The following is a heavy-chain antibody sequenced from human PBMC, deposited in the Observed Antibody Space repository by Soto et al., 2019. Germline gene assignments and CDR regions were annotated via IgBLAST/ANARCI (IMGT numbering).Heavy chain of an antibody. Sequence: QVQLVQSGAEVKEPGASVRVSCKASGYTFQNYHMHWVRQAPGQGLEWMGIIHPSGETTTYAQKFQGRHARTRDTSIRTAYMELSSLTSEDNAVYYCARDLWGSWTVDYWGQGTLVTVSS. CDR1: GYTFQNYH. CDR3: ARDLWGSWTVDY. J-gene: IGHJ4*02. CDR2: IHPSGETT. V-gene: IGHV1-46*02. D-gene: IGHD3-16*01.